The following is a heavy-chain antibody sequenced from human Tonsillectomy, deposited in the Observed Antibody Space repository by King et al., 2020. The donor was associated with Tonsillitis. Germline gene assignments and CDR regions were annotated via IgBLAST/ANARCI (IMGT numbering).Heavy chain of an antibody. Sequence: LQLQESGPGLVKPSETLSLTCTGSSGSISRSSYYWGWIRQPPGKGLECMGSILYSGSTFYNPSLKSRVTISVDTSKSQFSLKLSSVTVADTAVYYCARLMDSSSPSWFDPWGQGTLVTVSS. CDR3: ARLMDSSSPSWFDP. CDR1: SGSISRSSYY. D-gene: IGHD2-2*01. V-gene: IGHV4-39*01. CDR2: ILYSGST. J-gene: IGHJ5*02.